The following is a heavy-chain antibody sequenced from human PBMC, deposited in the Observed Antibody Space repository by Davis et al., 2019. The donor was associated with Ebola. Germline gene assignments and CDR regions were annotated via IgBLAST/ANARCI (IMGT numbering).Heavy chain of an antibody. Sequence: ASVKVSCKASGYPFSSYGVSWVRQVPGRGLEWLGLISIDDGTTSYAHIVQDRLTLTADTTRTTAYMELRSLRSDDTAIYYCARGGDLPGDAFDVWGQGTLVTVSA. V-gene: IGHV1-18*01. D-gene: IGHD3-16*01. CDR1: GYPFSSYG. CDR2: ISIDDGTT. CDR3: ARGGDLPGDAFDV. J-gene: IGHJ3*01.